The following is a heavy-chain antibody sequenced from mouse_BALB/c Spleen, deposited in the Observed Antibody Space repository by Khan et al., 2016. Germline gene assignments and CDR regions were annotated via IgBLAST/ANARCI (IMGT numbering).Heavy chain of an antibody. D-gene: IGHD2-1*01. CDR3: ARGENGNWAWFAY. CDR1: GYTFTSYW. J-gene: IGHJ3*01. Sequence: QVQLKQSGAELARPGASVKLSCKASGYTFTSYWMQWVKQRPEQGLEWIGAIYPGDGDTRYTQKFKGKATLTADKSSSTAYMQLSSLASEDSAVYYCARGENGNWAWFAYWGQGTLVTVSA. V-gene: IGHV1-87*01. CDR2: IYPGDGDT.